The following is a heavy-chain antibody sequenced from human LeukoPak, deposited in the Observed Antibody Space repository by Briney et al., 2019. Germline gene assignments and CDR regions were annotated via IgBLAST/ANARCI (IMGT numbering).Heavy chain of an antibody. J-gene: IGHJ4*02. CDR1: GYTFTAYF. CDR2: INPSDGGT. Sequence: ASVKVSCKASGYTFTAYFMHWVRQAPGQGLEWMGIINPSDGGTSYAQNFQGRITMTRDTSASTLYMELSSLRSEDTAVYYCARKDDHGGNSHFDYWGQGTLVTVSS. D-gene: IGHD4-23*01. V-gene: IGHV1-46*01. CDR3: ARKDDHGGNSHFDY.